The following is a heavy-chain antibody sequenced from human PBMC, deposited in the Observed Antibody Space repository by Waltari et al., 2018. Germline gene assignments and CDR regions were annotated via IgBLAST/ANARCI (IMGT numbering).Heavy chain of an antibody. V-gene: IGHV4-39*07. Sequence: QLQLQESGPGLVKPSETLSLTCTVSGGSISSSSYYWGWIRQPPGKGLEWIGSIYYSGSTDYIPSLKSRVTISGDTAKNQFSLKLSSVTAADTAVYYCARSGDYGWFYFPFFDYWGQGTLVTVSS. CDR1: GGSISSSSYY. J-gene: IGHJ4*02. CDR3: ARSGDYGWFYFPFFDY. D-gene: IGHD4-17*01. CDR2: IYYSGST.